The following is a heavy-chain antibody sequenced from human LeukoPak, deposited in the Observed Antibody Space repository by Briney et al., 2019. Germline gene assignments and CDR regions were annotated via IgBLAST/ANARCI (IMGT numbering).Heavy chain of an antibody. CDR2: ISGSGGST. V-gene: IGHV3-23*01. Sequence: GGSLRLSCAASGFTFRNAWMSWVRQAPGKGLEWVSAISGSGGSTYYADSVKGRFTISRDNSKNTLYLQMNSLRAEDTAVYYCAKATSGYSSSWYGFDYWGQGTLVTVSS. CDR1: GFTFRNAW. D-gene: IGHD6-13*01. J-gene: IGHJ4*02. CDR3: AKATSGYSSSWYGFDY.